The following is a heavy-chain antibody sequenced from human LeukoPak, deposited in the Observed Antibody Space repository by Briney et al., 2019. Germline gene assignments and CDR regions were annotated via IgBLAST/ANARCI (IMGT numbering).Heavy chain of an antibody. CDR3: ARLGYYDILTGYSDI. CDR2: FDPEDGET. Sequence: ASVKVSCKVSGYTLTELSMHWVRQAPGKGLEWMGGFDPEDGETIYAQKFQGRVTMTEDTSTDTAYMELSSLRSEDTAVYYCARLGYYDILTGYSDIWGQGTMVTVSS. J-gene: IGHJ3*02. V-gene: IGHV1-24*01. D-gene: IGHD3-9*01. CDR1: GYTLTELS.